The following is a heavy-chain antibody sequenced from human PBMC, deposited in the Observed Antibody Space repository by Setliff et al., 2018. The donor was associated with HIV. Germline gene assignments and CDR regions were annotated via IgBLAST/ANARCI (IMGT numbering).Heavy chain of an antibody. V-gene: IGHV1-2*02. Sequence: GASVKVSCKASGYTFTGYYMHWVRQAPGQGLEWMGWINPNNGGTNYAQKFQGRVTMTRDTSISTAYMELSRLRSDDTAVYYCARDYYDSSGYIFFPRLPDYWGQGTLVTVSS. CDR1: GYTFTGYY. CDR2: INPNNGGT. D-gene: IGHD3-22*01. J-gene: IGHJ4*02. CDR3: ARDYYDSSGYIFFPRLPDY.